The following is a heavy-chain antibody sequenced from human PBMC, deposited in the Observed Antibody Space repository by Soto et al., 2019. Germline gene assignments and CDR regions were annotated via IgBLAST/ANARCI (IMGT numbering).Heavy chain of an antibody. CDR1: GGSVSSGRFY. D-gene: IGHD6-19*01. CDR2: IYYSGST. V-gene: IGHV4-61*01. Sequence: SETLSLTCTVSGGSVSSGRFYWSWIRQPPGKGLEWIGYIYYSGSTKYNPSLTSRVTISVDTSKNQFSLKLTSVTAADTAVYYCARSGSGSGWLGGQGTLVTVSS. CDR3: ARSGSGSGWL. J-gene: IGHJ4*02.